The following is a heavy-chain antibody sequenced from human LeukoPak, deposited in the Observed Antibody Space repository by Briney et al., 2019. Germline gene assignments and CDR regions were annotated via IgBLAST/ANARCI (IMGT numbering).Heavy chain of an antibody. CDR1: GGSISSSSYY. D-gene: IGHD3-16*01. J-gene: IGHJ4*02. CDR3: VGISGLDYPY. Sequence: SETLSLTCTVSGGSISSSSYYWGWIRQPPGKGLEWIGSIYYSGSTYYNPSLKSRVTISVDTSKNQFSLKLSSVTAADTAVYYCVGISGLDYPYWGQGTLVTVSS. V-gene: IGHV4-39*07. CDR2: IYYSGST.